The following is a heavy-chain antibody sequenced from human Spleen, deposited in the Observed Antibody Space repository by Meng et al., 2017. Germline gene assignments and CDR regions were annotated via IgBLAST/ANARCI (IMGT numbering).Heavy chain of an antibody. D-gene: IGHD3-22*01. CDR1: GYIFPNYA. V-gene: IGHV7-4-1*02. Sequence: QVQLVQSGSELKKPGASVKVSCKASGYIFPNYAINWVRQAPGEGLEWMGWINTNTGNPTYAQGFTRRFVFSLDTSVSTVYLQISSLKAEDTAVYYCARDLREATTAYDPDSSGYGDYYDYWGRGTLVTVSS. J-gene: IGHJ4*02. CDR2: INTNTGNP. CDR3: ARDLREATTAYDPDSSGYGDYYDY.